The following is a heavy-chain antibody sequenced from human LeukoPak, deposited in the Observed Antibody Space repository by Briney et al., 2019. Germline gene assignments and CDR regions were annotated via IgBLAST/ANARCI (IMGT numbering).Heavy chain of an antibody. CDR1: GFTFSTYT. CDR3: AIDPNWGTHS. V-gene: IGHV3-23*01. D-gene: IGHD7-27*01. CDR2: IGSSGGGI. J-gene: IGHJ4*02. Sequence: GGSLRLSCAVSGFTFSTYTMYWVRHPPGKRLEWVSIIGSSGGGIHYADSVKGRFTISRDNSKNALYLQMNSLRVEDTAVYYCAIDPNWGTHSWGQGVLVTVSS.